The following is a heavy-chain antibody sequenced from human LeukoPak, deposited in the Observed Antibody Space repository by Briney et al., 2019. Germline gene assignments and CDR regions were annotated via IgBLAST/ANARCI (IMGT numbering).Heavy chain of an antibody. V-gene: IGHV3-48*03. CDR3: ARESPYGTLFDP. D-gene: IGHD1-26*01. J-gene: IGHJ5*02. CDR1: GFTFTSYV. CDR2: ISSSGSTI. Sequence: GGSLRLSCAASGFTFTSYVMNWVRQAPGKGLEWVSYISSSGSTIYYADSVKGRFTISRDNAKNSLYLQMNSLRAEDTAVYYCARESPYGTLFDPWGQGTLVTVSS.